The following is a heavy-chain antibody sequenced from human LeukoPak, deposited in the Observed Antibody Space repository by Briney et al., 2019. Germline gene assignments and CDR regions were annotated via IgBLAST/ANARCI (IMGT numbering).Heavy chain of an antibody. J-gene: IGHJ3*02. V-gene: IGHV4-59*01. D-gene: IGHD3-10*01. CDR3: ARERITMVRGVHLDAFDI. CDR1: GGSISSYY. Sequence: PSETLSLTCTVSGGSISSYYWSWIRQPPGKGLEWIGYIYYSGSTNYNPSLKSRVTISVDTSKNQFSQKLSSVTAADTAVYYCARERITMVRGVHLDAFDIWGQGTMVTVSS. CDR2: IYYSGST.